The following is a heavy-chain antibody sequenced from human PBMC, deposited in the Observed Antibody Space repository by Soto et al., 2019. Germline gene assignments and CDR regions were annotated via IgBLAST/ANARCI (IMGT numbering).Heavy chain of an antibody. CDR2: INHSGST. J-gene: IGHJ4*02. V-gene: IGHV4-34*01. CDR1: GGSFSGYY. CDR3: ARAMVRGVIALDY. Sequence: PSETLSLTCAVYGGSFSGYYWSWIRQPPGKGLEWIGEINHSGSTNYNPSLKSRVTISVDTSKNQFSLKLSSVTAADTAVYYCARAMVRGVIALDYSGQGTLVTVSS. D-gene: IGHD3-10*01.